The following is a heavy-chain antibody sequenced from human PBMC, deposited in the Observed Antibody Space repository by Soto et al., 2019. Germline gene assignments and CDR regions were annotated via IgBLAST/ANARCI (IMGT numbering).Heavy chain of an antibody. Sequence: EVQLVESGGGLVQPGGSLRLSCAASGFSLYNYAMDWVRQAPXQGLEWVSYISLSSANIHYADSVRGRFTVSRDNAKXXXXXQMNSLXXXXXXXXXXVRDPSRGNEWARYVDLWGRGTLVTVSS. CDR2: ISLSSANI. CDR1: GFSLYNYA. V-gene: IGHV3-48*01. J-gene: IGHJ2*01. CDR3: VRDPSRGNEWARYVDL. D-gene: IGHD1-1*01.